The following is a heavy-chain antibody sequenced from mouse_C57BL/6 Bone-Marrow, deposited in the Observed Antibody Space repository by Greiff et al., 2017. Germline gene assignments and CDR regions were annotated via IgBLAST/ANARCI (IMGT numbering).Heavy chain of an antibody. D-gene: IGHD1-1*01. V-gene: IGHV5-4*03. CDR1: GFTFSSYA. CDR2: ISDGGSYT. Sequence: EVKLMESGGGLVKPGGSLKLSCAASGFTFSSYAMSWVRQTPEKRLEWVATISDGGSYTYYPDNVKGRFTISRDHAKNNLYLQMSHLKSEDTAMYYCARPGGSSPYYYAMDYWGQGTSVTVSS. CDR3: ARPGGSSPYYYAMDY. J-gene: IGHJ4*01.